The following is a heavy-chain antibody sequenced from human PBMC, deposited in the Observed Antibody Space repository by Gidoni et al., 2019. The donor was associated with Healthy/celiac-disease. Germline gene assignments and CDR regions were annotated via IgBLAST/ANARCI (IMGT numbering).Heavy chain of an antibody. J-gene: IGHJ6*02. CDR2: ISAYNGNT. CDR3: ARDGTRRIYCSSTSCPLDYYGMDV. Sequence: QVQLVQSGAEVKKPGASVKVSCKASGCTFTSYGISWVRQAPGQGLEWMGWISAYNGNTNYAQKLQGRVTMTTDTSTSTAYMELRSLRSDDTAVYYCARDGTRRIYCSSTSCPLDYYGMDVWGQGTTVTVSS. V-gene: IGHV1-18*01. D-gene: IGHD2-2*01. CDR1: GCTFTSYG.